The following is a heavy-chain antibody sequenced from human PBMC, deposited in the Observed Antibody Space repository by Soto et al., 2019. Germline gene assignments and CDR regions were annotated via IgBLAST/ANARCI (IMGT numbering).Heavy chain of an antibody. CDR2: IYPGDSDT. CDR3: ARREGTGWAY. CDR1: GYIFNGYW. D-gene: IGHD6-19*01. J-gene: IGHJ4*02. Sequence: GESLKISCKASGYIFNGYWIGWVRQMPGRGLEWMGVIYPGDSDTRYSPSFQGQVTISADKSLSTAYLRWTNLKASDTAIYYCARREGTGWAYWGQGTLVTVSS. V-gene: IGHV5-51*01.